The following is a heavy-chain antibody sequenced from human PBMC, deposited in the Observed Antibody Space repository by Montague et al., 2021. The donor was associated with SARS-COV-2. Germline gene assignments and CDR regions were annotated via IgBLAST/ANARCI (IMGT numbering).Heavy chain of an antibody. CDR1: GVSVTDYY. CDR2: VLYNKGT. V-gene: IGHV4-59*08. CDR3: VRHPHYDGLDGPPDF. Sequence: SETLSLTCTVSGVSVTDYYWSWIRQPPGKGLEWVGDVLYNKGTNFNPSLKSRVAISVDTSKNQFSLTLTSVTAADTAFDYCVRHPHYDGLDGPPDFWGQGALVTVSS. D-gene: IGHD3-16*01. J-gene: IGHJ4*02.